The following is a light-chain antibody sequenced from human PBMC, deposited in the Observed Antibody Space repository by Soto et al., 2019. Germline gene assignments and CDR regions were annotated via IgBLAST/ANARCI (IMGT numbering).Light chain of an antibody. J-gene: IGKJ3*01. V-gene: IGKV1-12*01. CDR3: QQSSSFPLT. Sequence: DIQMHQSPSFVSASVGDRVTITCRASQGISNWLAWYQQKPGKAPKLLIYATSNLQGGVPSRFSGSGSGTDFTLTIGSLQPEDSATYYCQQSSSFPLTFGPGTKVDIK. CDR2: ATS. CDR1: QGISNW.